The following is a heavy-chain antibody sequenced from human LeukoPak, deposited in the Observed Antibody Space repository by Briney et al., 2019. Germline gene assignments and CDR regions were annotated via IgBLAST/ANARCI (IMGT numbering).Heavy chain of an antibody. CDR1: GFTVSSNY. CDR3: AREIIDYGDYRLDY. V-gene: IGHV3-66*01. J-gene: IGHJ4*02. Sequence: GGSLRLSCAASGFTVSSNYMSWVRQAPGKGLEWVSVIYSGGSTYYADSVKGRFTISRDNSKNTLYLQMNSLRAEDTAVYYCAREIIDYGDYRLDYWGQGTLVTVSS. D-gene: IGHD4-17*01. CDR2: IYSGGST.